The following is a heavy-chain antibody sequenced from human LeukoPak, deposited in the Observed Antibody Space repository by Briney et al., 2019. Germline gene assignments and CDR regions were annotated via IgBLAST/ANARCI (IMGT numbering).Heavy chain of an antibody. Sequence: PSETLSLTCAVYGGSFSGYYWSWIRQPPGKGLEWIGEVNHSGSTNYNPSLKSRVTISVDTSKNQFSLKLSSVTAADTAVYYCAREGVDDSSSWYADAFDIWGQGTMVTVSS. J-gene: IGHJ3*02. CDR3: AREGVDDSSSWYADAFDI. CDR1: GGSFSGYY. D-gene: IGHD6-13*01. CDR2: VNHSGST. V-gene: IGHV4-34*01.